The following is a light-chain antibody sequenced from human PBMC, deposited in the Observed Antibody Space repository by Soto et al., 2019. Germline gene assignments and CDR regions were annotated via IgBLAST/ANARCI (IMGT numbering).Light chain of an antibody. Sequence: EIVLTQSPGTLSLSPGERATLSCGASQSVSSSYLAWYQQKPGQAPRLLIYGASTRATGIPARFSGSGSGTEFTLIISSLQSEDSAVYYCRQYGRSLGFAFGGGTKVDIK. V-gene: IGKV3-20*01. J-gene: IGKJ4*01. CDR3: RQYGRSLGFA. CDR2: GAS. CDR1: QSVSSSY.